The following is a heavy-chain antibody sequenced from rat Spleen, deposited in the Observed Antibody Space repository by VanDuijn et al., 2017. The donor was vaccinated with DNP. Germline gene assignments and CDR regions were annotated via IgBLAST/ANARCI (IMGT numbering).Heavy chain of an antibody. V-gene: IGHV5-25*01. CDR3: ARQGNNFGYFDY. CDR2: ISTTGDTT. CDR1: GFTFSNYY. D-gene: IGHD1-10*01. Sequence: EVQLVESGGGLVQPGRSMKLSCAASGFTFSNYYMAWVRQAPTKGLEWVASISTTGDTTYYRDSVKGRFTASRDNAKSTLYLQMNSLRSEDTATYYCARQGNNFGYFDYWGQGVMVTVSS. J-gene: IGHJ2*01.